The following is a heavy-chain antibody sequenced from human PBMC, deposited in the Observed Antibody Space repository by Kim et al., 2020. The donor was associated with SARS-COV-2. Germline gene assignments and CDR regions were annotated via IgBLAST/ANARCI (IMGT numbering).Heavy chain of an antibody. J-gene: IGHJ3*02. Sequence: SETLSLTCTVSGGSISSGGYYWSWIRQHPGKGLEWIGYIYYSGSTYYNPSLKSRVTISVDTSKNQFSLKLSSVTAADTAVYYCARRPATVTPLVDIWGQGTMVTVSS. V-gene: IGHV4-31*03. D-gene: IGHD4-17*01. CDR1: GGSISSGGYY. CDR2: IYYSGST. CDR3: ARRPATVTPLVDI.